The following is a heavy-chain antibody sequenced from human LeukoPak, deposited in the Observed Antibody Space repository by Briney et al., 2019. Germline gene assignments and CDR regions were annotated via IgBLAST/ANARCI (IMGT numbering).Heavy chain of an antibody. J-gene: IGHJ4*02. CDR3: ARAVCTSNNCYPLIEH. CDR2: IKDDASRI. CDR1: GFTFSSYW. Sequence: GGSLLLSCAASGFTFSSYWMHWVRQAPGKGLVWVSRIKDDASRIDYADSVKDRFIISRDNAKNTLYLQMNSLRDEDTAVYYCARAVCTSNNCYPLIEHWGQGHLDSVSS. V-gene: IGHV3-74*01. D-gene: IGHD2-2*01.